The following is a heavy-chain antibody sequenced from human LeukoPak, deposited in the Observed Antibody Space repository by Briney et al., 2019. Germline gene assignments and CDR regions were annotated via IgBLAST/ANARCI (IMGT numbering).Heavy chain of an antibody. CDR2: IYPGDSGT. J-gene: IGHJ4*02. Sequence: PGESLKISCKGSGYSFTIYWIGWVRQMPGKGLEWMGIIYPGDSGTRYSPSFQGQVTISADRSINTAYLHWSSLEASDTAIYYCARRLKNSNGWTFDYWGQGTLVTVSS. D-gene: IGHD6-19*01. CDR1: GYSFTIYW. V-gene: IGHV5-51*01. CDR3: ARRLKNSNGWTFDY.